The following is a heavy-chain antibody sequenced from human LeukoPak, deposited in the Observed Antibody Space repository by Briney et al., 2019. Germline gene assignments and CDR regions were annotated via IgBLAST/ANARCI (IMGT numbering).Heavy chain of an antibody. V-gene: IGHV4-59*01. D-gene: IGHD1-26*01. CDR1: GASIRSYY. CDR2: IFYTGST. CDR3: ASDHGGSSHLEAAFDI. J-gene: IGHJ3*02. Sequence: SETLSLTCTVSGASIRSYYWSWIRQPPGQRLEWVGFIFYTGSTNYNPSLKGRVTISMDTSKSQFSLKLSSVTAADTAVYYCASDHGGSSHLEAAFDIWGRGTLVTVSS.